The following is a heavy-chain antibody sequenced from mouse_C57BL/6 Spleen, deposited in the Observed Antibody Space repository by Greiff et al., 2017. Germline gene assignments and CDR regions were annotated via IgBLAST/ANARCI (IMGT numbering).Heavy chain of an antibody. J-gene: IGHJ4*01. CDR3: TRRMGNYPYYAMDY. V-gene: IGHV1-15*01. CDR2: IDPETGGT. Sequence: QVQLQQSGAELVRPGASVTLSCKASGYTFTDYEMHWVKQTPVHGLEWIGAIDPETGGTAYNQKFKGKAILTADKSSSTAYMELRSLTSEDSAVYYCTRRMGNYPYYAMDYWGQGTSVTVSS. CDR1: GYTFTDYE. D-gene: IGHD2-1*01.